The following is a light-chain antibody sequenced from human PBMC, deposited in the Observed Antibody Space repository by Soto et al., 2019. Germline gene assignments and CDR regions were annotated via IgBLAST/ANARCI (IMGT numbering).Light chain of an antibody. V-gene: IGKV1-5*03. CDR2: KAS. CDR1: QKIESW. Sequence: DLQITKVHPNLAASVRDRVTITCRASQKIESWVAWFQQKPGKATKLLIYKASTLDLGVPSRFSGSGSGTEFTLSISDLQPDDFSTYYGQQHENYFWTFGQGTKV. CDR3: QQHENYFWT. J-gene: IGKJ1*01.